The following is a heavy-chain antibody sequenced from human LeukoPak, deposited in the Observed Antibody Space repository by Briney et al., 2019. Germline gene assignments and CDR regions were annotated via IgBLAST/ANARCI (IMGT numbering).Heavy chain of an antibody. CDR1: GFTFSSFA. Sequence: GGSLRLSCAASGFTFSSFAMNWVRQAPGKGLEWVSAISDSGGSRYYAGSVKGRFTISRDNAKNTVYLQMNSLRVEDTAVYYCAKGGGWLYYFDYWGQGSLVSVSS. D-gene: IGHD6-19*01. J-gene: IGHJ4*02. CDR3: AKGGGWLYYFDY. V-gene: IGHV3-23*01. CDR2: ISDSGGSR.